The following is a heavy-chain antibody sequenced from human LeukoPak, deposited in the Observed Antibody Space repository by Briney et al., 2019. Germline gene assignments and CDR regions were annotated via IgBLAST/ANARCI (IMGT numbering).Heavy chain of an antibody. CDR3: AKEGYCSGGSCYSYFDY. V-gene: IGHV3-23*01. CDR1: GFTFSSYA. Sequence: GGSLRLSCAASGFTFSSYAMSWVRQAPGRGLEWVSAISGSGGSTSYADSVKGRFTVSRDNSKNTLFLQMNSLRAEDTAVYYCAKEGYCSGGSCYSYFDYWGQGTLVTVSS. D-gene: IGHD2-15*01. J-gene: IGHJ4*02. CDR2: ISGSGGST.